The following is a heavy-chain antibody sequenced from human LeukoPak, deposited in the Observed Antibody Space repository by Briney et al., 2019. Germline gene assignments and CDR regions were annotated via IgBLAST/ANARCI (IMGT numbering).Heavy chain of an antibody. J-gene: IGHJ3*02. CDR2: TSSSSSYI. V-gene: IGHV3-21*01. D-gene: IGHD5-18*01. Sequence: GGSLRLSCAASGFTFSSYSMNWVRQAPGKGLEWVSSTSSSSSYIYYADSVKGRFTISRDNAKNSLYLQMNSLRAEDTAVYYCARSDTPLSAFDIWGQGTMVTGSS. CDR3: ARSDTPLSAFDI. CDR1: GFTFSSYS.